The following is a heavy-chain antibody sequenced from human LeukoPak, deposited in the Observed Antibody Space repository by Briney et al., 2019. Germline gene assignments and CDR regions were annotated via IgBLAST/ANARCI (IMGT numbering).Heavy chain of an antibody. D-gene: IGHD6-13*01. CDR2: IKQDGSEK. CDR3: ARASRGSSSWYGGGYYYYYMDV. CDR1: GFTFSSYW. V-gene: IGHV3-7*01. Sequence: GGSLRLPCAASGFTFSSYWMSWVRQAPGKGLEWVANIKQDGSEKYYVDSVKGRFTISRDNAKNSLYLQMNSLRAEDTAVYYCARASRGSSSWYGGGYYYYYMDVWGKGTTVTVSS. J-gene: IGHJ6*03.